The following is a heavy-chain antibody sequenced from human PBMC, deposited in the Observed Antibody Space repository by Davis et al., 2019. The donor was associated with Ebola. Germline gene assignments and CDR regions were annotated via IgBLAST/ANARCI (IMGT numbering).Heavy chain of an antibody. V-gene: IGHV4-61*01. CDR1: GGSVSSGSYY. J-gene: IGHJ5*02. D-gene: IGHD3-22*01. CDR2: IYYSGST. Sequence: PSETLSLTCTVSGGSVSSGSYYWSWIRQPPGKGLEWIGYIYYSGSTNYNPSLKSRVTISVDTSKNQFSLKLSSVTAADTAVYYCARVDNYYDSSGYSPWFDPWGQGTLVTVSS. CDR3: ARVDNYYDSSGYSPWFDP.